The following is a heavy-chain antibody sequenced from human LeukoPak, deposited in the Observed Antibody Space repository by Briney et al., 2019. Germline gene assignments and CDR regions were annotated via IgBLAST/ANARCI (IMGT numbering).Heavy chain of an antibody. CDR2: ISSNGGST. V-gene: IGHV3-64*02. CDR3: ARARCSGGSCYYFDY. Sequence: GGSLRLSCAASGFTFSGYAMHWVRQAPGKGLEYVSAISSNGGSTYYADSVKGRFTISRDNSKNTLYLQMGSLRAEDMAVYYCARARCSGGSCYYFDYWGQGTQVAVSS. CDR1: GFTFSGYA. J-gene: IGHJ4*02. D-gene: IGHD2-15*01.